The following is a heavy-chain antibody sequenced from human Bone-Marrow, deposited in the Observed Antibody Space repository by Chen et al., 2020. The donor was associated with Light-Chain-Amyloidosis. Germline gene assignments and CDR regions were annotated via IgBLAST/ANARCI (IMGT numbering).Heavy chain of an antibody. Sequence: EVQLVESGGVVVQPGGSLRLSCAASGFTFDDYTMHWVRQAPGKGLEWVSIISWDGGSTYYADSVKGRFTISRDNSKNSLYLQMNSLRTEDTALYYCAKDANYYDSSGQFDYWGQGTLVTVSS. CDR3: AKDANYYDSSGQFDY. V-gene: IGHV3-43*01. J-gene: IGHJ4*02. CDR1: GFTFDDYT. D-gene: IGHD3-22*01. CDR2: ISWDGGST.